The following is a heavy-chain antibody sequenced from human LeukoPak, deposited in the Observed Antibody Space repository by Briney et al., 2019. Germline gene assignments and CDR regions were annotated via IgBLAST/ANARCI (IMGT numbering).Heavy chain of an antibody. V-gene: IGHV1-8*01. J-gene: IGHJ6*02. CDR2: MSPSNGNT. Sequence: ASVKVSCKGSGYTFTGYDINWVRQATGQGLEWMGWMSPSNGNTGYAQKFQGRVTMTRSTSITTAYMELSSLTFEDTAVYYCARGVDNGVDVWGHGTTVTVSS. CDR3: ARGVDNGVDV. CDR1: GYTFTGYD.